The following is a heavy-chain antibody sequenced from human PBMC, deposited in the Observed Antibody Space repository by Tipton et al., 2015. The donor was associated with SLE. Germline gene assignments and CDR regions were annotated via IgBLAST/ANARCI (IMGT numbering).Heavy chain of an antibody. CDR3: ARQGQQLVRPYYYGMDV. D-gene: IGHD6-13*01. V-gene: IGHV4-59*08. CDR2: INYRGNT. CDR1: GGSISSYY. Sequence: LRLSCTVSGGSISSYYWSWIRQPPGKGLEWIGFINYRGNTNYNPSLTSRETISADPSKNQFSLKLSYVTAADTAVYYCARQGQQLVRPYYYGMDVWGQGTPVTVSS. J-gene: IGHJ6*02.